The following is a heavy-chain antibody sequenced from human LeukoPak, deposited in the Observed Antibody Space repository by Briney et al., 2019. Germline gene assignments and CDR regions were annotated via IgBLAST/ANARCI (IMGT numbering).Heavy chain of an antibody. Sequence: HPGGSLRLSCAASGFTFDDYAMHWVRQAPGKGLEWVSGISWNSGSIGYADSVKGRFTISRDNSKSTLYLQMNSLRAEDTAVYYCAKWRNYYDSSGYFWGQGTLVTVSS. J-gene: IGHJ4*02. V-gene: IGHV3-9*01. D-gene: IGHD3-22*01. CDR3: AKWRNYYDSSGYF. CDR1: GFTFDDYA. CDR2: ISWNSGSI.